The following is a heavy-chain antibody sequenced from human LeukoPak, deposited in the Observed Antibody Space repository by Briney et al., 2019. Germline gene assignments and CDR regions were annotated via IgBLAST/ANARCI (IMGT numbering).Heavy chain of an antibody. J-gene: IGHJ4*02. V-gene: IGHV4-39*07. D-gene: IGHD3-22*01. Sequence: SETLSLTCTVSGGSISSSSYYWGWIRQPPGKGLEWIGSIYYSGSTYYNPSLKSRVTISVDTSKNQFSLKLSSVTAADTAVYYCASLLNYDIEGQAGWGQGTLVTVSS. CDR3: ASLLNYDIEGQAG. CDR1: GGSISSSSYY. CDR2: IYYSGST.